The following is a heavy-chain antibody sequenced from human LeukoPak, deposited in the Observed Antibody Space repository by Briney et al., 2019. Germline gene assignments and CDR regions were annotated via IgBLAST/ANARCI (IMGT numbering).Heavy chain of an antibody. Sequence: GGSLRLSCAASGFTFSSYAMSWVRQAPGKGLEWVAVIWYDGSNKYYADSVKGRFTISRDNSKNTLYLQMNSLRAEDTAVYYCAKDGSGSYYTFDYWGQGTLVTVSS. V-gene: IGHV3-33*06. CDR1: GFTFSSYA. D-gene: IGHD3-10*01. CDR3: AKDGSGSYYTFDY. CDR2: IWYDGSNK. J-gene: IGHJ4*02.